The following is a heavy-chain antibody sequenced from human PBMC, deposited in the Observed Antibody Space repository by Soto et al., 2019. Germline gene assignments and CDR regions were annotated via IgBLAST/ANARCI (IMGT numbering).Heavy chain of an antibody. CDR3: ARGLYSGDK. D-gene: IGHD2-21*01. Sequence: QVRLVQSGAEVKKPGASVKVSCKASGYTFTNYYIHWVRQAPGQGLEWMAIINPNGGSTNCAQEFQGRITLTRDTSTSTVYMDLSSLTSEDTAVYYCARGLYSGDKWGQGTLVTVSS. CDR1: GYTFTNYY. V-gene: IGHV1-46*01. J-gene: IGHJ4*02. CDR2: INPNGGST.